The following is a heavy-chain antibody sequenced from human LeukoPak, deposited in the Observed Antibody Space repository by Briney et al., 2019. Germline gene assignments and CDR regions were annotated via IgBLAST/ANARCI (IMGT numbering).Heavy chain of an antibody. Sequence: TGGSLRLSCAASGFTFSSYAMSWVRQAPGKGLEWVSAISGSGGSTYYADSVKGRFTISRDNSKNTLYLQMNSLRAEDTAVYYCAKDRGRWQWLVSVLDYWGQGTLVTASS. CDR1: GFTFSSYA. J-gene: IGHJ4*02. D-gene: IGHD6-19*01. V-gene: IGHV3-23*01. CDR2: ISGSGGST. CDR3: AKDRGRWQWLVSVLDY.